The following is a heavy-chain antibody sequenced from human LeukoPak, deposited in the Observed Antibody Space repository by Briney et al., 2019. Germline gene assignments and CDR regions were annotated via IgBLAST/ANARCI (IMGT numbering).Heavy chain of an antibody. D-gene: IGHD2-15*01. CDR3: ARREVAAEISFGFDY. Sequence: AGGSLRLSCAASTFTFSSYSLNWVRQAPGKGLEWVSSISSSSNYKYYADSVKGRFTISRDNAKNSVYLQMNSLTAEDTAVYYCARREVAAEISFGFDYWGQGTLVTVSS. V-gene: IGHV3-21*01. CDR2: ISSSSNYK. CDR1: TFTFSSYS. J-gene: IGHJ4*02.